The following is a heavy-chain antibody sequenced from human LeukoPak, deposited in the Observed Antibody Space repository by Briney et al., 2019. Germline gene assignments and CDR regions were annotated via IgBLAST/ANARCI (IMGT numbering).Heavy chain of an antibody. CDR1: GFIFSNYL. CDR2: INQDGSEA. V-gene: IGHV3-7*01. Sequence: GGSLRLSCGASGFIFSNYLLNWVRQAPGKGLEWVANINQDGSEANYLDSVKGRFTISRDNAKNSVHLQLNSLGAEDTAVYYCVRGRGYGGYSYVPLDCWGQGAPVTVSS. CDR3: VRGRGYGGYSYVPLDC. D-gene: IGHD5-18*01. J-gene: IGHJ4*02.